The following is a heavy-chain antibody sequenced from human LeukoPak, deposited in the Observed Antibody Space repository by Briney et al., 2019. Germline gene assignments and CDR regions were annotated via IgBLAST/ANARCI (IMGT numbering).Heavy chain of an antibody. V-gene: IGHV1-46*01. J-gene: IGHJ4*02. CDR3: ARDHEYSSSWYRGGGYFDY. Sequence: GASVKVSCKASGYTFTSYYMHWVRQAPGQGLEWMGIIKPSGGSTSYAQKFQGRVTMPRDTSTSTVYMELSSLRSEDTAVYYCARDHEYSSSWYRGGGYFDYWGQGTLVTVSP. D-gene: IGHD6-13*01. CDR1: GYTFTSYY. CDR2: IKPSGGST.